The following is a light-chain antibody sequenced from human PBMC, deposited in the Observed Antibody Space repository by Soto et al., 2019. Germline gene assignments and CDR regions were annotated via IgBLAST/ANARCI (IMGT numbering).Light chain of an antibody. J-gene: IGLJ3*02. CDR2: EVS. V-gene: IGLV2-14*01. Sequence: QPVLTQPASVSESPGQSITISCTGTSSDVGRYDYVSWYQQHPGKAPKLIIFEVSLRPSGISNRFSGSKSGNTASLTISGIQPEDEAHYYCSSYSSSGTYVLFGGGTKLTVL. CDR3: SSYSSSGTYVL. CDR1: SSDVGRYDY.